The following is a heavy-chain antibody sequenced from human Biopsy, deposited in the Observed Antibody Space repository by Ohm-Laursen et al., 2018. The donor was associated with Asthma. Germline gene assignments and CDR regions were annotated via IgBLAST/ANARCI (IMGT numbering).Heavy chain of an antibody. D-gene: IGHD3-3*01. CDR3: ASQSSGPDFWSGYYYFDY. CDR2: ISYDGSNK. CDR1: GFTFSSYG. V-gene: IGHV3-30*03. Sequence: RSLRLSCAASGFTFSSYGMHWVRQAPGKGLEWVAVISYDGSNKYYADSVKGRFTISRDNSKNTLYLQMNSLRAEDTAVYYCASQSSGPDFWSGYYYFDYWGQGTLVTVSP. J-gene: IGHJ4*02.